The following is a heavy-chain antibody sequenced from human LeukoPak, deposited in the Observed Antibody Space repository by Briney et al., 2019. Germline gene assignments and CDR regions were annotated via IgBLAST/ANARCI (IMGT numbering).Heavy chain of an antibody. CDR1: GFTVSSNY. J-gene: IGHJ6*02. CDR2: IYSGGST. D-gene: IGHD3-10*01. Sequence: GGSLRLSCAASGFTVSSNYMSWVRQAPGKGLEWVSVIYSGGSTYYADSVKGRFTISGHNSKNTLYLQMNSLRAEDTAVYYCARDRTMVRGVILGDSPDYYYYGMDVWGQGTTVTVSS. CDR3: ARDRTMVRGVILGDSPDYYYYGMDV. V-gene: IGHV3-53*04.